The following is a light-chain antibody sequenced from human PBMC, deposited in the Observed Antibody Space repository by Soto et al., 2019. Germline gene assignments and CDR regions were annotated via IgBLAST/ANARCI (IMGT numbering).Light chain of an antibody. J-gene: IGKJ2*01. CDR3: QHRSNWPAT. CDR1: QSVNSY. V-gene: IGKV3-11*01. CDR2: EGS. Sequence: EIVLTQSPATLSLSPGERATPSCRASQSVNSYLAWYQQKPGQAPRLLIYEGSKRATGIPARFSGSGSGTDFTLTISSLEPEDFAVYYCQHRSNWPATFGQGTKVEI.